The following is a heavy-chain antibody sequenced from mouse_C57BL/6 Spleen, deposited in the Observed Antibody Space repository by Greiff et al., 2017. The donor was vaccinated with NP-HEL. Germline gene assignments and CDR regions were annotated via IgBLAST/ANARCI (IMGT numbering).Heavy chain of an antibody. CDR2: IDPSDSYT. V-gene: IGHV1-69*01. J-gene: IGHJ4*01. CDR3: ARWEGLREAMDY. Sequence: VQLQQPGAELVMPGASVKLSCKASGYTFTSYWMHWVKQRPGQGLEWIEEIDPSDSYTNYNQKFKGKSTLTVDKSSSTAYMQRSSLTSEDSAVDYCARWEGLREAMDYWGQGTSGTVSS. D-gene: IGHD2-2*01. CDR1: GYTFTSYW.